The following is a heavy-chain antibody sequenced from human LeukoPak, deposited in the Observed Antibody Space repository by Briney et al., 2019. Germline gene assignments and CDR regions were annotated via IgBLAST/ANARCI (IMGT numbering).Heavy chain of an antibody. CDR2: IRYDGSNK. CDR3: AKDGAYGNDYYYYMDV. V-gene: IGHV3-30*02. CDR1: GFTFSSYS. J-gene: IGHJ6*03. D-gene: IGHD1-1*01. Sequence: GGSLRLSCAASGFTFSSYSMNWVRQAPGKGLEWVAFIRYDGSNKYYADSVKGRFTISRDNSKNTLYLQMNSLRAEDTAVYYCAKDGAYGNDYYYYMDVWGKGTTVTISS.